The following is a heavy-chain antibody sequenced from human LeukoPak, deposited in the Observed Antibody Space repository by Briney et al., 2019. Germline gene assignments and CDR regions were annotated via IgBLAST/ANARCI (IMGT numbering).Heavy chain of an antibody. CDR3: AKDQSLQYQLSIAT. CDR1: GFTFSSYA. Sequence: QPGGSLRLSCAASGFTFSSYAMSWVRQAPGKGLEWVSAISGSGGSTYYADSVKGRFTISRDNSKNTLYLQMNGLRAEDTAVYYCAKDQSLQYQLSIATWGQGTLVTVSS. D-gene: IGHD2-2*01. CDR2: ISGSGGST. V-gene: IGHV3-23*01. J-gene: IGHJ5*02.